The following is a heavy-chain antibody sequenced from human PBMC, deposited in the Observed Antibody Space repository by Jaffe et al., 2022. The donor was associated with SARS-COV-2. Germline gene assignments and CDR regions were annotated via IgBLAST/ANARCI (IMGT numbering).Heavy chain of an antibody. J-gene: IGHJ5*02. Sequence: QVQLQESGPGLVKPSETLSLTCTVSGGSIRSYYWSWIRQPPGKGLEWIGYIYYSGSTNYNPSLKSRVTISVDTSKNQFSLKLNSVTAADTAVYYCAREGSSGYYPRPNWFDPWGQGALVTVSS. CDR1: GGSIRSYY. D-gene: IGHD3-22*01. CDR2: IYYSGST. CDR3: AREGSSGYYPRPNWFDP. V-gene: IGHV4-59*01.